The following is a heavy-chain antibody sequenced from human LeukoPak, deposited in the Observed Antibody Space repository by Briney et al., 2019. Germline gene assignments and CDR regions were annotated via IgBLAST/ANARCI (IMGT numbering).Heavy chain of an antibody. Sequence: GGSLRLSCAASGFTFSSYAMHWVRQAPGKGLEWVAVISCDGSNKYYADSVKGRFTISRDNSKNTLYLQMNSLRAEDTAVYYCARDQDCSTTSCYGPLDYWGQGTLVTVSS. D-gene: IGHD2-2*01. CDR3: ARDQDCSTTSCYGPLDY. CDR1: GFTFSSYA. J-gene: IGHJ4*02. V-gene: IGHV3-30*04. CDR2: ISCDGSNK.